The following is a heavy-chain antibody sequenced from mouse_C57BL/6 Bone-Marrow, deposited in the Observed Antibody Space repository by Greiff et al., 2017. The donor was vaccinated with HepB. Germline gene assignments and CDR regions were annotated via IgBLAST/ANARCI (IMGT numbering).Heavy chain of an antibody. CDR2: ISSGGSYT. CDR1: GFTFSSYG. V-gene: IGHV5-6*01. Sequence: EVQGVESGGDLVKPGGSLKLSCAASGFTFSSYGMSWVRQTPDKRLEWVATISSGGSYTYYPDSVKGRFTISRDNAKNTLYLQMSSLKSEDTAMYYCARQIYGNYVWFAYWGQGTLVTVSA. J-gene: IGHJ3*01. CDR3: ARQIYGNYVWFAY. D-gene: IGHD2-1*01.